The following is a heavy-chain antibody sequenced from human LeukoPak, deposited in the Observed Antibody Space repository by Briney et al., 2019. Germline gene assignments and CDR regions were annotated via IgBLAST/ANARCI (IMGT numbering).Heavy chain of an antibody. CDR3: ARLVVYCSSTSCYRDTYYFDY. V-gene: IGHV1-69*01. J-gene: IGHJ4*02. CDR1: GGTFSSYA. D-gene: IGHD2-2*02. CDR2: IIPIFGTA. Sequence: ASAKVSCKASGGTFSSYAISWVRQAPGQGLEWMGGIIPIFGTANYAQKFQGRVTITADESTSTAYMELSSLRSEDTAVYYCARLVVYCSSTSCYRDTYYFDYWGQGTLVTVSS.